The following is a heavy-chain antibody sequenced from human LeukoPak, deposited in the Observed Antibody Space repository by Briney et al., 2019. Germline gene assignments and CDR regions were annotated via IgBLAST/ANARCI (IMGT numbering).Heavy chain of an antibody. CDR3: ARVIKSYYYDSSGYYHYYYYYMDV. V-gene: IGHV4-61*02. Sequence: SETLSLTCTVSGGSISSGSYYWSWIRQPAGKGLEWIGRIYTSGSTNYNPSLKSRVTISVDTSKNQFSLELSSVTAADTAVYYCARVIKSYYYDSSGYYHYYYYYMDVWGKGTTVTISS. D-gene: IGHD3-22*01. CDR1: GGSISSGSYY. CDR2: IYTSGST. J-gene: IGHJ6*03.